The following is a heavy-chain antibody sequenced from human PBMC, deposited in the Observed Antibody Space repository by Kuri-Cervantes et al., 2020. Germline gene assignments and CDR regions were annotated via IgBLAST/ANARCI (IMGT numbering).Heavy chain of an antibody. J-gene: IGHJ1*01. D-gene: IGHD1-26*01. V-gene: IGHV1-69*02. Sequence: SVKVSCKASGGTFSSYTISWVRQAPGQGLEWMGRIIPILGIANYAQKFQGRVTITADKSTSTAYMELSSLRSEDTAVYYCATPPGLVGATRLYFQHWGQGTLVTVSS. CDR1: GGTFSSYT. CDR2: IIPILGIA. CDR3: ATPPGLVGATRLYFQH.